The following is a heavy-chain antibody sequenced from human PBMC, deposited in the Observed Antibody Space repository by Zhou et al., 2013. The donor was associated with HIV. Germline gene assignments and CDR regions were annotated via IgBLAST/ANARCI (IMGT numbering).Heavy chain of an antibody. CDR2: IIPILGIA. CDR3: HYSSSEKYYYYYYMDV. V-gene: IGHV1-69*04. Sequence: QVQLVQSGAEVKKPGSSVKVSCKASGGTFSSYAISWVRQAPGQGLEWMGRIIPILGIANYAQKFQGRVTITTDESTSTAYMELSSLRSEDTAVYYCHYSSSEKYYYYYYMDVWGKGTTVTVSS. CDR1: GGTFSSYA. D-gene: IGHD6-13*01. J-gene: IGHJ6*03.